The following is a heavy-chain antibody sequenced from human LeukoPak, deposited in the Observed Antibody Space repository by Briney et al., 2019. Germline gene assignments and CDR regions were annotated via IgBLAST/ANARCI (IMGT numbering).Heavy chain of an antibody. CDR1: GYTFTGYY. CDR2: INPNSGGT. V-gene: IGHV1-2*02. J-gene: IGHJ3*02. D-gene: IGHD3-9*01. CDR3: ARDDFGGQSLRYFDRRWAFDI. Sequence: GASVKVSCKASGYTFTGYYMHWVRQAPGQGLEWMGWINPNSGGTNYAQKFQGRVTMTRDTSISTAYMELSRLRSDDTAVYYCARDDFGGQSLRYFDRRWAFDIWGQGTMVTVSS.